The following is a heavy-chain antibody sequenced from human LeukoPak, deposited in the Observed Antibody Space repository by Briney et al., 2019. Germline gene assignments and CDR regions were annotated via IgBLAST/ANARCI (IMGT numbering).Heavy chain of an antibody. J-gene: IGHJ4*02. CDR1: GGSFSGYY. D-gene: IGHD3-22*01. V-gene: IGHV4-34*01. CDR2: INHSGSA. Sequence: SETLSLTCAVYGGSFSGYYWSWIRQPPGKGLEWIGEINHSGSANYNPSLKSRVTISVDTSKNQFSLKLSSVTAADTAVYYCARHAPDYYDSSGYHDYWGQGTLVTVSS. CDR3: ARHAPDYYDSSGYHDY.